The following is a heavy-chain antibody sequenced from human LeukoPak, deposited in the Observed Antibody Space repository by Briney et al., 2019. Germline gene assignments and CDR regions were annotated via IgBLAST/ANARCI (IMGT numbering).Heavy chain of an antibody. D-gene: IGHD3-10*01. J-gene: IGHJ6*02. V-gene: IGHV3-11*01. CDR2: ISSSGSTI. CDR1: GFSFSDYY. CDR3: ARDRVRGSGSYPHYCYYYGMDV. Sequence: PGGSLRLSCAASGFSFSDYYISWIRQAPGKGLEWVSYISSSGSTIYYADSVKGRFTISRDNAKNSLYLQMNSLRAEDTAVYYCARDRVRGSGSYPHYCYYYGMDVWGQGTTVTVSS.